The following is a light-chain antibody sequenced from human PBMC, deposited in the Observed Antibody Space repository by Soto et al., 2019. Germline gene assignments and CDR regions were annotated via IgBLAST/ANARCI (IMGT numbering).Light chain of an antibody. CDR2: WES. CDR1: QSILSSSNNKNY. J-gene: IGKJ4*01. CDR3: QQYYSTPPT. Sequence: DIVMTQSPDSLTVSLCERATISCKSSQSILSSSNNKNYLVWYQQNPGQPPKVLINWESTRESGVPDRFSGSGSGADFTLTISSLQAEDVAVYYCQQYYSTPPTFCGGTKVDIK. V-gene: IGKV4-1*01.